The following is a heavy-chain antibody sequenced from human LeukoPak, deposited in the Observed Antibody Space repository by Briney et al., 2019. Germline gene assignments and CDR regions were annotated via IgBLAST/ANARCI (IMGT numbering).Heavy chain of an antibody. J-gene: IGHJ3*02. Sequence: SETLSLTCTVSGGSISSGSYYWSWIRQPAGTGLEWIGRIYTSGSTNYNPSLKSRVTISVDTSKNQFSLKLSSVTAADTAVYYCARDDSSGSDAFDIWGQGTMVTVSS. CDR2: IYTSGST. CDR1: GGSISSGSYY. CDR3: ARDDSSGSDAFDI. V-gene: IGHV4-61*02. D-gene: IGHD3-22*01.